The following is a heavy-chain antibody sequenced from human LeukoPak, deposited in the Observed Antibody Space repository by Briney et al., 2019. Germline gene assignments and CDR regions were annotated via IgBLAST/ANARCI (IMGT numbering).Heavy chain of an antibody. CDR2: IAYVGSNK. CDR3: ARCNLNWFDP. CDR1: GFTFSSYG. V-gene: IGHV3-30*03. Sequence: PGGSLRLSCAASGFTFSSYGMHWVRQAPGKGLEWVAVIAYVGSNKYYADSVKGRFTTSRDNSKNTLYLQMNSLRAEDTAVYYCARCNLNWFDPWGQGTLVTVSS. D-gene: IGHD2/OR15-2a*01. J-gene: IGHJ5*02.